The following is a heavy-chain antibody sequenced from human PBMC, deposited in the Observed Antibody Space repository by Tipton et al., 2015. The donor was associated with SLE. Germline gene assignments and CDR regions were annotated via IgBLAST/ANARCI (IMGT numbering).Heavy chain of an antibody. CDR3: ASTTIFGGYYYYMDV. V-gene: IGHV4-59*01. Sequence: LVQPSETLSLTCTVSGGSISSYYWSWIRQPPGKGLEWIGYIYYSGSTNYNPPLKSRVTISVDTSKNQFSLKLSSVTAADTAVYYCASTTIFGGYYYYMDVWGKGTTVTVSS. D-gene: IGHD3-3*01. CDR2: IYYSGST. J-gene: IGHJ6*03. CDR1: GGSISSYY.